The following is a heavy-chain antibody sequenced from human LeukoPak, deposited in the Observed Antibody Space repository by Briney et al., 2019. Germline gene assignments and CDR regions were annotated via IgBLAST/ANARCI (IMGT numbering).Heavy chain of an antibody. CDR1: GFTFSGYG. CDR2: ISYDGSNK. CDR3: AKDPEASSGWYWFDY. V-gene: IGHV3-30*18. Sequence: GGSLRLSCAASGFTFSGYGMHWVRQAPGKGLEWVAVISYDGSNKYYADSVKGRFTISRDNSKNTLYLQMNSLRAEDTAVYYCAKDPEASSGWYWFDYWGQGTLVTVSS. D-gene: IGHD6-19*01. J-gene: IGHJ4*02.